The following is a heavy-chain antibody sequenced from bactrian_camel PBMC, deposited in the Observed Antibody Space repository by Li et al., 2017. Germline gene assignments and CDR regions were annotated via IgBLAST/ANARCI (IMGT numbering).Heavy chain of an antibody. V-gene: IGHV3S53*01. CDR1: GFTVNPKC. D-gene: IGHD1*01. CDR2: LDSDGTL. Sequence: HVQLVESGGGLVQPEGSLRLSCVASGFTVNPKCMGWFRQVAGKQREGVAALDSDGTLNIQDSVKGRFTISRDNAKNTLYLRMDSLKPEDTAMYYCAAGSLRFCNLARHLYHYFGQGTQVTVS. J-gene: IGHJ4*01. CDR3: AAGSLRFCNLARHLYHY.